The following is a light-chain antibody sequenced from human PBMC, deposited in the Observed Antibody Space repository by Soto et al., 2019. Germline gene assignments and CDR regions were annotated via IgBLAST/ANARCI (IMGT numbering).Light chain of an antibody. CDR2: QAS. Sequence: DLQMTQSPSTLSASVGDRVTITCRASQSLSKWLAWYQQKPGKAPKLLIYQASNLEDGVPSRFSGSGSGTEFTLTISGLQPDDFATYFCQQYNIFPLTFGGGTKVEIK. J-gene: IGKJ4*01. V-gene: IGKV1-5*03. CDR3: QQYNIFPLT. CDR1: QSLSKW.